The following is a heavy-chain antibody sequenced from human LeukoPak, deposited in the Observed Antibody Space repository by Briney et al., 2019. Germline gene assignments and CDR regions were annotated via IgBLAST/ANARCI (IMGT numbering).Heavy chain of an antibody. CDR1: GFTFSDYY. CDR2: ISSSSSYT. V-gene: IGHV3-11*06. Sequence: GGSLRLSCAASGFTFSDYYMSWIRQAPGKGLEWVSYISSSSSYTNYADSVKGRFTISRDNAKNPLYLQMNSLRAEDTAVYYCAREFSHYYGSGSYRCYFDYWGQGTLVTVSS. J-gene: IGHJ4*02. D-gene: IGHD3-10*01. CDR3: AREFSHYYGSGSYRCYFDY.